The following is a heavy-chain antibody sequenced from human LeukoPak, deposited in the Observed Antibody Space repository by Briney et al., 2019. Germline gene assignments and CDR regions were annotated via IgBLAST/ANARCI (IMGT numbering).Heavy chain of an antibody. J-gene: IGHJ4*02. CDR3: AKDQGGCSSTSCYARGVDDS. CDR2: ISGSGGST. Sequence: GGSLRLSCAASGFTFSSYAMIWVRQAPGKGLEWVSAISGSGGSTYYADSVKGRFTISRDNSKNTLYLQMNSLRAEDTAVYYCAKDQGGCSSTSCYARGVDDSWGQGTLVTVSS. D-gene: IGHD2-2*01. V-gene: IGHV3-23*01. CDR1: GFTFSSYA.